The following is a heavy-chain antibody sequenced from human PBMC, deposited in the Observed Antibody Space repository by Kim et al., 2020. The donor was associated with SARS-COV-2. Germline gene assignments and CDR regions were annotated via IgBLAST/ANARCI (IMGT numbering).Heavy chain of an antibody. Sequence: GGSLRLSCAASGFTFSDHYMEWVRQAPGKGLEWVGRIRNKPNSYTTEYAASVKGRFTISRDDSKNSLFLQMNSLKTEDTAVYYCATHLQETGGWGQGTLVTDS. D-gene: IGHD3-10*01. CDR2: IRNKPNSYTT. V-gene: IGHV3-72*01. CDR3: ATHLQETGG. J-gene: IGHJ4*02. CDR1: GFTFSDHY.